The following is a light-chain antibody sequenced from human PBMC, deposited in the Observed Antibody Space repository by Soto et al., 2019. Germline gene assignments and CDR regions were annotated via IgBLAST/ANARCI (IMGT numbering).Light chain of an antibody. CDR1: SSDVGGYKY. V-gene: IGLV2-14*01. J-gene: IGLJ2*01. Sequence: QSALTQPASVSGSPGQSITISCTGTSSDVGGYKYVSWYQQHPGKAPKLMIYDVSARPSGVSNRFTGSKSGNTASLTISGLRAEDEADYYCSSFTISTTFPIFGGGTKVTVL. CDR3: SSFTISTTFPI. CDR2: DVS.